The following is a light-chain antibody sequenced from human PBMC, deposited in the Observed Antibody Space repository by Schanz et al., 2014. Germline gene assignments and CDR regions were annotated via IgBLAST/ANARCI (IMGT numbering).Light chain of an antibody. CDR1: QSVTSSY. CDR3: QQYGSSPRT. CDR2: GVS. V-gene: IGKV3-20*01. Sequence: EIVLTQSPGTLSLSAGERATLSCRASQSVTSSYVAWYQQKPDQAPRLLIYGVSSRATGIPDSFSGSGSGTDFTLTISRLEPEDFAVYYCQQYGSSPRTFGLGTKVEIK. J-gene: IGKJ1*01.